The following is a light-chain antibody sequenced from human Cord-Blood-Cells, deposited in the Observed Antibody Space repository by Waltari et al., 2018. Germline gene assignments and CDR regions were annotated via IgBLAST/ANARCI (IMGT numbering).Light chain of an antibody. J-gene: IGKJ2*01. CDR3: QQYNSYLYT. CDR2: DAS. V-gene: IGKV1-5*01. CDR1: QSISRG. Sequence: DIKMTQSPSTLSASVGDRVTITCRASQSISRGLAWYQQKPGKAPKLLIYDASSLESGVPSRFSGSGSGTEFTLTISSLQPDDFATYYCQQYNSYLYTFGQGTKLEIK.